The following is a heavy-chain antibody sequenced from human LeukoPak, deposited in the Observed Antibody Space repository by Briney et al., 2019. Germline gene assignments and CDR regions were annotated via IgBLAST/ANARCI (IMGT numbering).Heavy chain of an antibody. CDR1: GFTFSDHY. J-gene: IGHJ4*02. V-gene: IGHV3-72*01. Sequence: GGSLRLSCAASGFTFSDHYMDWVRQAPRKGLEWVGRIRNKADSYTTEYAASVKGRFTISRDDSKNSLHLQMNSLKTEDTAVYYCANALGAHYFGSWGQGTLVTVSS. CDR2: IRNKADSYTT. D-gene: IGHD1-26*01. CDR3: ANALGAHYFGS.